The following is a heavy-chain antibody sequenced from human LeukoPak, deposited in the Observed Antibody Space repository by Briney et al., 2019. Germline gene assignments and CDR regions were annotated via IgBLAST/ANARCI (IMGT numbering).Heavy chain of an antibody. D-gene: IGHD3-22*01. CDR3: ARGPPDSSGYYSFDP. CDR2: IRYDGSNK. Sequence: GSLRLSCAASGFTFSSYGMHWVRQAPGKGLEWVAFIRYDGSNKYYADSVKGRFTISRDNSKNTLYLQMNSLRAEDTAVYYCARGPPDSSGYYSFDPWGQGTLVTVPS. CDR1: GFTFSSYG. J-gene: IGHJ5*02. V-gene: IGHV3-30*02.